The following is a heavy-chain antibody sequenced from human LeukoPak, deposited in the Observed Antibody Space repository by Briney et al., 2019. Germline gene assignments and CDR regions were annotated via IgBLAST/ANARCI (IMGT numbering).Heavy chain of an antibody. CDR3: ARHAQYYDFWSGYFSGYYYMDV. CDR1: GYSFTSYW. J-gene: IGHJ6*03. V-gene: IGHV5-51*01. CDR2: IYPGDSDT. D-gene: IGHD3-3*01. Sequence: GESLKISCNGSGYSFTSYWIGWVRQMPGKGLEWMGIIYPGDSDTRYSPSFQGQVTISADKSISTAYLQWSSLKASDTAMYYCARHAQYYDFWSGYFSGYYYMDVWGKGTTVTVSS.